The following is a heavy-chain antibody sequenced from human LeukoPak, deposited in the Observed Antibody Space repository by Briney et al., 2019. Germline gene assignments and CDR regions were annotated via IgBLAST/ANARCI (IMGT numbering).Heavy chain of an antibody. V-gene: IGHV4-59*01. CDR2: IYYSGST. CDR3: ARAESSGWYWFDA. D-gene: IGHD6-19*01. CDR1: GGSISSYY. Sequence: SETLSLTCTVSGGSISSYYMSWIQQPPGKGLEWIGYIYYSGSTNYNPSLKSGVTISVDTSKNQSSLKLSTVPAADTAVYYCARAESSGWYWFDAWGQGTLVTVSS. J-gene: IGHJ5*02.